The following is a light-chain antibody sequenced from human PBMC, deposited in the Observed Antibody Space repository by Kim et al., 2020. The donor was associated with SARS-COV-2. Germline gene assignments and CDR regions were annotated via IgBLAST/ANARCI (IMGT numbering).Light chain of an antibody. Sequence: DIQMTQSPSIVSASVGETVTITCRASQGLNGWLAWYQQKPGRAPKLLIRKAFSLESGVPSRFSGSGFATEFTLTIFNLQPEDSAIYHCQHYNGYPISFGGGTKVEV. J-gene: IGKJ4*01. CDR3: QHYNGYPIS. V-gene: IGKV1-5*03. CDR1: QGLNGW. CDR2: KAF.